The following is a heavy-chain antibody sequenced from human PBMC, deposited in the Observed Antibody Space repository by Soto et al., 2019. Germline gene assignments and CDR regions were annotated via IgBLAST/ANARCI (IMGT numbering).Heavy chain of an antibody. Sequence: SQTLSLTCAISGDTVSSNSAAWKWIRQSPSRGLEWLGRTYFRARWQNDYAESVKSRITINPDTSKNQFSLQLNSVTPEDTAVYYCARDRAGVYGMDVWGLGTTVTVSS. J-gene: IGHJ6*02. CDR1: GDTVSSNSAA. D-gene: IGHD3-10*01. CDR2: TYFRARWQN. V-gene: IGHV6-1*01. CDR3: ARDRAGVYGMDV.